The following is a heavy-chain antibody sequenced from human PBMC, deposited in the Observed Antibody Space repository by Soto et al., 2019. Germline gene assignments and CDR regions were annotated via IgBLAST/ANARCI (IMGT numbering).Heavy chain of an antibody. D-gene: IGHD4-17*01. CDR1: GYSFLNYW. CDR2: IYPGDSDA. V-gene: IGHV5-51*01. CDR3: ATTVVTGDAFDI. J-gene: IGHJ3*02. Sequence: GESLKISCKTSGYSFLNYWIGWVRQMPGKGLEWMGIIYPGDSDARYSPSFQGQVTISADKSISTAYPQWSSLKASDTAMYYCATTVVTGDAFDIWGQGTMVTVSS.